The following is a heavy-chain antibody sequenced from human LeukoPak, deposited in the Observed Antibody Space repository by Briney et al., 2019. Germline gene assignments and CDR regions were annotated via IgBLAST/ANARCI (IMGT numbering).Heavy chain of an antibody. V-gene: IGHV4-59*01. CDR2: IYYSGST. D-gene: IGHD6-13*01. CDR3: ARVGGYSSSWYPYNWFDP. Sequence: SETLSLTCTASGGSISSYYWSWIRQPPGKGLEWIGYIYYSGSTNYNPSLKSRVTISVDTSKNQFSLKLSSVTAADTAVYYCARVGGYSSSWYPYNWFDPWGQGTLVTVSS. J-gene: IGHJ5*02. CDR1: GGSISSYY.